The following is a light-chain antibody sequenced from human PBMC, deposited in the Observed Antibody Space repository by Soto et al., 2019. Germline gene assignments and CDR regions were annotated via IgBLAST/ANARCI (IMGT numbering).Light chain of an antibody. CDR3: QQYNSYPWT. V-gene: IGKV1-5*03. CDR2: EAS. Sequence: DLQMTQSPSTLSASLGDRVTIXXRASQSISSWLAWYQQRPGKAPKLXIYEASIFESGVPSRFSGSGSGTQFTLTISSLQPDDFATYYCQQYNSYPWTFSQGTKVDIK. CDR1: QSISSW. J-gene: IGKJ1*01.